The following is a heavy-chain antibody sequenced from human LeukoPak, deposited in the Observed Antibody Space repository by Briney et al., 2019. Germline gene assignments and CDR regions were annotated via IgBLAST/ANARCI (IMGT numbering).Heavy chain of an antibody. Sequence: ASVKVSCKASGYTFTDHYMHWVRQAPGQGLEWMGWIYPDSGGTNYAQKLQGRVTMTTDTSTSTAYMELRSLRSDDTAVYYCARVYSSSWYVYYYYMDVWGKGTTVTVSS. CDR3: ARVYSSSWYVYYYYMDV. CDR2: IYPDSGGT. CDR1: GYTFTDHY. D-gene: IGHD6-13*01. V-gene: IGHV1-2*02. J-gene: IGHJ6*03.